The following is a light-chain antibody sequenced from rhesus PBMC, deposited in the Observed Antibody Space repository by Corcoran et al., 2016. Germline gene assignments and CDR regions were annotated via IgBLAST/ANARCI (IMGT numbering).Light chain of an antibody. J-gene: IGKJ1*01. V-gene: IGKV1-22*01. CDR1: QSISSW. CDR2: KAS. Sequence: GDTVTITCRASQSISSWLAWYQQKPGKAPKLLIYKASSLQSGVPSRFSGSGSGKDFTLTISSLQSEDFATYYCQQYSNSPWTFGQGTKVEIK. CDR3: QQYSNSPWT.